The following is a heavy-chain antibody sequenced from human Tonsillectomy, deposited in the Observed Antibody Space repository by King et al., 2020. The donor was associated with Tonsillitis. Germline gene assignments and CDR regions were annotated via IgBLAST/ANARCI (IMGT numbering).Heavy chain of an antibody. J-gene: IGHJ4*02. D-gene: IGHD3-3*01. CDR3: ARLVIFGVIRD. V-gene: IGHV4-39*01. CDR1: GGSIRSRCYY. Sequence: QLQESCPGLVKPSETLSLTCSVSGGSIRSRCYYWGWIRQPPGKGLEGIGGIFYSGCTYYNPSLKRRVTISVDTSKKQFSLKLSSVTAADTAVYYCARLVIFGVIRDWGQGTLVTVSS. CDR2: IFYSGCT.